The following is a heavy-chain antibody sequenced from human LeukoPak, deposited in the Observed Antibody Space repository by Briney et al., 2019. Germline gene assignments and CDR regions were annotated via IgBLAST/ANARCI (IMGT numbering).Heavy chain of an antibody. D-gene: IGHD3-10*01. CDR3: ARWFEYNWFDP. J-gene: IGHJ5*02. CDR1: GYTFTSYA. V-gene: IGHV1-69*13. Sequence: SVKVSCKASGYTFTSYAMHWVRQAPGQGLEWMGGIIPIFGTANYAQKFQGRVTITADESTSTAYMELSSLRSEDTAVYYCARWFEYNWFDPWGQGTLVTVSS. CDR2: IIPIFGTA.